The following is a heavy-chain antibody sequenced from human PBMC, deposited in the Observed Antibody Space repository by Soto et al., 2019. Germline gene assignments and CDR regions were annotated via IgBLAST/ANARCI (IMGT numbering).Heavy chain of an antibody. Sequence: SVKVSCKASGGTFSSYTISWVRQAPGQGLEWMGRIIPILGIANYAQKFQGRVTITADKSTSTAYMELSSLRSEDTAVYYCARDLSSGSYYTWFDPWGQGTLVTVSS. D-gene: IGHD3-10*01. J-gene: IGHJ5*02. V-gene: IGHV1-69*04. CDR3: ARDLSSGSYYTWFDP. CDR2: IIPILGIA. CDR1: GGTFSSYT.